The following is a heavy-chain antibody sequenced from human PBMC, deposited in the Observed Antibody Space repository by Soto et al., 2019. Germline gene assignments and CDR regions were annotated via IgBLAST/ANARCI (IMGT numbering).Heavy chain of an antibody. CDR3: AGDGGGGYYDGSGYMAV. V-gene: IGHV3-11*05. Sequence: GGSLRLSCAASGFTFSDYYMSWIRQAPGKGLEWVSYISSSSSYTNYADSVKGRFTISRDNSQNTVSLQMNSLRADDTAVYYCAGDGGGGYYDGSGYMAVWGQGTLVTVSS. CDR1: GFTFSDYY. D-gene: IGHD3-22*01. CDR2: ISSSSSYT. J-gene: IGHJ4*02.